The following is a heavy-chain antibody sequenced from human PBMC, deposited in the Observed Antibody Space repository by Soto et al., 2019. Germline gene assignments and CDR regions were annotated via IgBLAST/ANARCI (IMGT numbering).Heavy chain of an antibody. CDR3: AREKCSSTSCNHGMDV. Sequence: PGGSLRLSCAASGFTFSAYFMNWVRQAPGKGLEWVSSISGSSTYIYYSDSVKGRFTISRDNAKNSLYLQMNSLRSEDTAVYHCAREKCSSTSCNHGMDVWGLGTTVTVSS. CDR1: GFTFSAYF. D-gene: IGHD2-2*01. V-gene: IGHV3-21*01. CDR2: ISGSSTYI. J-gene: IGHJ6*02.